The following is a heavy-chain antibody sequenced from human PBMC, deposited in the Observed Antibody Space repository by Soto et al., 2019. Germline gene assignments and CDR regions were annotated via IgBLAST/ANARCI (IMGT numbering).Heavy chain of an antibody. CDR3: ARDRDSSGWYEFGFDY. CDR2: TYYRSKWYN. V-gene: IGHV6-1*01. D-gene: IGHD6-19*01. J-gene: IGHJ4*02. Sequence: SQTLSLTCVISGDSVSSNSAAWNWIRQSPSRGLEWLGRTYYRSKWYNDYAVSVKSRITINPDTSKNQFPLQLNSVTPEDTAVYYCARDRDSSGWYEFGFDYWGQGTLVTVSS. CDR1: GDSVSSNSAA.